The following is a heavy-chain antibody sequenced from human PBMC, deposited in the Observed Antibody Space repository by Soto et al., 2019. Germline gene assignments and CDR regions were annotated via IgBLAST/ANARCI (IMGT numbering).Heavy chain of an antibody. J-gene: IGHJ4*02. Sequence: SETLSLTCTVSGGSISSYYWSWIRQPPGKGLEWIGYIYHSGSTYYNPSLKSRVTISVDRSKNQFSLKLSSVTAADTAVYYCASYYWGLDYWGQGTLVTVSS. V-gene: IGHV4-59*12. D-gene: IGHD3-10*01. CDR1: GGSISSYY. CDR2: IYHSGST. CDR3: ASYYWGLDY.